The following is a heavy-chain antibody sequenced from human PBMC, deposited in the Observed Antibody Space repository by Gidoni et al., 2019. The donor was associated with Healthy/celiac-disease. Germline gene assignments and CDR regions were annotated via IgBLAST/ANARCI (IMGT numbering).Heavy chain of an antibody. V-gene: IGHV3-33*01. CDR1: GRTFRSYG. CDR2: IWYDGSNK. J-gene: IGHJ4*02. D-gene: IGHD6-13*01. CDR3: ARDQGIAAAGTSLFDY. Sequence: QVQRVESGGGVVQPGRSLRLSCAASGRTFRSYGMQWVRQAPGKGLEWVSVIWYDGSNKYYADSVKGRFTISRDNSKNTLYLQMNSLRAEDTAVYYCARDQGIAAAGTSLFDYWGQGTLVTVSS.